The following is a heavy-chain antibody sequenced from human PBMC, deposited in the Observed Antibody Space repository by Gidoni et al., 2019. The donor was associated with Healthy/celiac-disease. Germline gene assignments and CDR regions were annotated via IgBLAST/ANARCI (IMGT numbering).Heavy chain of an antibody. CDR2: IWYDGSNK. CDR3: ARDLRGDSSGWLEYYFDY. Sequence: QVQLVESGGGVVQPGRSLSPSCAASGFTFSSAGMHWVRQAPGKGLEWVAVIWYDGSNKYYADSVKGRFTISRDNSKNTLYLQMNSLRAEDTAVYYCARDLRGDSSGWLEYYFDYWGQGTLVTVSS. J-gene: IGHJ4*02. CDR1: GFTFSSAG. V-gene: IGHV3-33*01. D-gene: IGHD6-19*01.